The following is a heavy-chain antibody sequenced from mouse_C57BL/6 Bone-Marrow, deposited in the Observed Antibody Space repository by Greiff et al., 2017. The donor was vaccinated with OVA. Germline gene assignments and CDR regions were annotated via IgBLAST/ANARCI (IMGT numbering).Heavy chain of an antibody. D-gene: IGHD2-4*01. V-gene: IGHV1-50*01. J-gene: IGHJ3*01. CDR2: IDPSDSYN. CDR1: GYTFTSYW. CDR3: ASYDYDGWFAY. Sequence: QVQLQQPGAELVKPGASVKLSCKASGYTFTSYWMQWVKQRPGQGLEWIGEIDPSDSYNNYNQKFKGKATLTVDTSSSTAYMQLSSLTSEDSAVYYCASYDYDGWFAYWGQGTLVTVSA.